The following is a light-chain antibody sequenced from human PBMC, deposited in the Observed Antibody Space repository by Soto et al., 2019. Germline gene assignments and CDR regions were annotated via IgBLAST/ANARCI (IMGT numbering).Light chain of an antibody. J-gene: IGLJ2*01. V-gene: IGLV1-40*01. CDR2: GNS. CDR1: SSNIGAGYD. CDR3: QSYDSSLSGFVV. Sequence: QAVVTQPPSVSGAPGQWVTISCTGSSSNIGAGYDVHWYQQLPGTAPKLLIYGNSNRPSGVPDRFSGSKSGTSASLAITGLQAEDEADYYCQSYDSSLSGFVVFGGGTQLTVL.